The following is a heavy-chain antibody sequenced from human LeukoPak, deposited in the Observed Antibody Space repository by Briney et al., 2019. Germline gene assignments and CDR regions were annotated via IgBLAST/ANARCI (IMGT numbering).Heavy chain of an antibody. CDR2: IYYSGST. D-gene: IGHD4-17*01. CDR3: ARAGDFYCDYGKHPFDY. Sequence: SETLSLTCTVSGGSISSSSYYWGWIRQPPGKGLEWIGSIYYSGSTYYNPSLKSRVTISVDTAKNQFSLKLSSVTAADKALSYCARAGDFYCDYGKHPFDYGGQGTLATVSS. CDR1: GGSISSSSYY. V-gene: IGHV4-39*01. J-gene: IGHJ4*02.